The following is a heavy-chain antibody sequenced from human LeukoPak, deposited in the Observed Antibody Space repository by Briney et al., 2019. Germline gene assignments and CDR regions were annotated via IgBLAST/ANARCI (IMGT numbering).Heavy chain of an antibody. CDR3: TLYDSGKIDY. CDR2: ITSKTDGETA. J-gene: IGHJ4*02. V-gene: IGHV3-15*01. Sequence: GGSLRLSCAASGFSFSNAWVTWVRQAPGRGLEWVGRITSKTDGETALYAAPVKGRLTISRDDSQNTLYLQMNSLKIEDTAVYYCTLYDSGKIDYWGQGTLVTVSS. CDR1: GFSFSNAW. D-gene: IGHD3-10*01.